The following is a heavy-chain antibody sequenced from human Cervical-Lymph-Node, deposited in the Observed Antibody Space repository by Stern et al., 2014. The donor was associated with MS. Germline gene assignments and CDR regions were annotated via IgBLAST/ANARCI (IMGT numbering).Heavy chain of an antibody. CDR1: GFSLATTGVG. Sequence: QITLKESGPTLVKPTQTLTLTCTFSGFSLATTGVGVGWIRQPPGKALEWLSLIYWDDDARYSPSLKSRLTITKDTSKNQVVLTLTNMDPVDTATYYCAHSMPNQYFDYWGQGTLVTVSS. D-gene: IGHD2-2*01. V-gene: IGHV2-5*02. J-gene: IGHJ4*02. CDR3: AHSMPNQYFDY. CDR2: IYWDDDA.